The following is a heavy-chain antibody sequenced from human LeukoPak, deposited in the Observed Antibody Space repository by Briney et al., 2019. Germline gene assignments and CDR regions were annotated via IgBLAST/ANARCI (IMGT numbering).Heavy chain of an antibody. V-gene: IGHV4-4*07. J-gene: IGHJ4*02. CDR2: IYTSGST. Sequence: PSETLSLTCTVSGGSISSYYWNWIRQSAGKGLEWIGRIYTSGSTNYNPSLKSRVTMSVDTSKNQISLKLSFMTAADTAVYYCARDPSYSSGWYDYWGQGTLVTVSS. CDR3: ARDPSYSSGWYDY. D-gene: IGHD6-19*01. CDR1: GGSISSYY.